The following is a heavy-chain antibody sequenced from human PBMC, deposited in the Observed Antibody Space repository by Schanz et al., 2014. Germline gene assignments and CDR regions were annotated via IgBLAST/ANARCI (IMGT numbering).Heavy chain of an antibody. CDR1: GFTFSSYS. Sequence: EVQLVESGGGLVQPGGSLRLSCTASGFTFSSYSMNWIRQPPGRGLEWVSYIGNGGVTIYYADSVKGRFTISRDNSKNSLYLQMNSLRAEDTAVYYCAKGRFGELSAFDIWGQGTMVTVSS. D-gene: IGHD3-10*01. V-gene: IGHV3-48*04. CDR3: AKGRFGELSAFDI. CDR2: IGNGGVTI. J-gene: IGHJ3*02.